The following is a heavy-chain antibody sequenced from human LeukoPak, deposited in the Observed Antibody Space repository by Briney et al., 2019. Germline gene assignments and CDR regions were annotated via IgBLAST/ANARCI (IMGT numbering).Heavy chain of an antibody. CDR2: IKQGGSGK. J-gene: IGHJ6*03. CDR3: ARVYYYYMDV. Sequence: GGSLRLSCAASGFPFSSYWMSWVRQAPGRGLEWVANIKQGGSGKYYVDSVKGRFTISRDNAKNSLYLQMNSLRAEDTAVYYCARVYYYYMDVWGKGTTVTVSS. V-gene: IGHV3-7*01. CDR1: GFPFSSYW.